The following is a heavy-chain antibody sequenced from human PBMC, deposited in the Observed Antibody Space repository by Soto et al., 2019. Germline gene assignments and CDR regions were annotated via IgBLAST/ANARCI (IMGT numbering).Heavy chain of an antibody. CDR1: GFTVSSNY. CDR2: IYSGGST. D-gene: IGHD7-27*01. V-gene: IGHV3-66*01. Sequence: EAQLVESGGGLVQPGGSLRLSCAASGFTVSSNYMSWVRQAPGKGLEWVSVIYSGGSTYYADSVKGRFTISRDNSKNTLYLQMNSLRAEDTAVYYCARDPGHLTYYFDYWCQGTLVTVSS. J-gene: IGHJ4*02. CDR3: ARDPGHLTYYFDY.